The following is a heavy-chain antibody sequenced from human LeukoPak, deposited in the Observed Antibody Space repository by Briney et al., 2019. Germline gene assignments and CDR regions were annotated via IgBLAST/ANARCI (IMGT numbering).Heavy chain of an antibody. V-gene: IGHV3-7*01. Sequence: GGSLRLSCAASGFTFSRYWMSWVRQAPGKGLEWVANINKDGSEKYYVDSVKGRFTISRDNAKNSLYLQMNSLRAEDTAVYYCAREDDWNYEDYWGQGTLVTVSS. J-gene: IGHJ4*02. CDR2: INKDGSEK. CDR3: AREDDWNYEDY. D-gene: IGHD1-7*01. CDR1: GFTFSRYW.